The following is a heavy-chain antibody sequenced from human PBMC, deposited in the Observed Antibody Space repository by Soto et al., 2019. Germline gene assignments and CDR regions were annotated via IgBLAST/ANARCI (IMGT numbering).Heavy chain of an antibody. J-gene: IGHJ4*02. D-gene: IGHD2-2*02. CDR3: AKDRGYSSTNCYTSELDY. Sequence: GGALRLYCAASGFTCSRFAMNWVRQAPGKGLEWVSRISDSGAGTYYADSVKGRFTISRDNSKNTLYLQVHSLRAEDTAVYYCAKDRGYSSTNCYTSELDYWCQGTLVTGSS. V-gene: IGHV3-23*01. CDR2: ISDSGAGT. CDR1: GFTCSRFA.